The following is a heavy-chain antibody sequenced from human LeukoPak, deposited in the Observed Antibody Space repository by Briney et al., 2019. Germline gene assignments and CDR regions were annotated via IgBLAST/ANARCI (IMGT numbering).Heavy chain of an antibody. V-gene: IGHV1-46*01. Sequence: ASVKVSCKASGYTFTGYYMHWVRQAPGQGLEWMGIINPSGGSTSYAQKFQGRVTMTRDTSTSTVYMELSSLRSEDTAVYYCAREGGQAAAGTVGDFDYWGQGTLVTVSS. CDR1: GYTFTGYY. CDR2: INPSGGST. J-gene: IGHJ4*02. CDR3: AREGGQAAAGTVGDFDY. D-gene: IGHD6-13*01.